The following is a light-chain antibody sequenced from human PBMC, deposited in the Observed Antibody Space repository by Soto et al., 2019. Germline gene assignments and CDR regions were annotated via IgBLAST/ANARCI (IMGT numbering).Light chain of an antibody. CDR3: QHYNSYSEA. Sequence: DIQLTQSPSFLAASVGDRVTITCRASQDISHYLAWYQQKQGKPPKLLIYVVSTLQSGVPSRFSGSGSGTEFTPTISRLQPDDFATYYCQHYNSYSEAFGQGTKVDIK. CDR1: QDISHY. V-gene: IGKV1-9*01. CDR2: VVS. J-gene: IGKJ1*01.